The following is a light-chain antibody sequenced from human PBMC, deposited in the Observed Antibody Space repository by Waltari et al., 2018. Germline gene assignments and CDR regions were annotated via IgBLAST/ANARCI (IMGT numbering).Light chain of an antibody. CDR3: QQRSNWPRT. V-gene: IGKV3-11*01. Sequence: ELVLTQSPATLSLSPGESATLSCRASQSVSSYLAWYQQKPDPAPRLRIYDASNGAPGIPARFSGSGSGTDFTLTISSLGPEDFAVYYCQQRSNWPRTFGQGTKVEIK. J-gene: IGKJ1*01. CDR1: QSVSSY. CDR2: DAS.